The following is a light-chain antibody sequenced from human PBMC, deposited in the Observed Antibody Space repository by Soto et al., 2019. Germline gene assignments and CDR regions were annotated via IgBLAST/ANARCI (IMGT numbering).Light chain of an antibody. Sequence: IPITQSPSTLSAYVGDRVTIHCRASQTISSWLAWYQQKPGKAPKLLIYKASTLKSGVPSRFSGSGSGTEFTLTISSLQPDDFATYYRQHYNSYSEAFGQGTKVDIK. CDR1: QTISSW. CDR2: KAS. J-gene: IGKJ1*01. V-gene: IGKV1-5*03. CDR3: QHYNSYSEA.